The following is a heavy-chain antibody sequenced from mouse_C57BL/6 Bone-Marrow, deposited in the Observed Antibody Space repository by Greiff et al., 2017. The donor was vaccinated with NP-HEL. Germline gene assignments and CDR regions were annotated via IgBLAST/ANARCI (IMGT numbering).Heavy chain of an antibody. D-gene: IGHD2-1*01. Sequence: DVMLVESGGGLVKPGGSLKLSCAASGFTFSDYGMHWVRQAPEKGLEWVAYISSGSSTIYYADTVKGRFTISRDNANNTLFLQMTSLRSEDTAMYYCAREYGNYTGFAYWGQGTLVTVSA. J-gene: IGHJ3*01. CDR3: AREYGNYTGFAY. CDR2: ISSGSSTI. CDR1: GFTFSDYG. V-gene: IGHV5-17*01.